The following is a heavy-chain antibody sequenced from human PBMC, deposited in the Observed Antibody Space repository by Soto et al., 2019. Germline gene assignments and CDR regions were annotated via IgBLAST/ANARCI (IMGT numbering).Heavy chain of an antibody. CDR3: ARDQDGGNPFDY. D-gene: IGHD2-15*01. J-gene: IGHJ4*02. V-gene: IGHV3-30-3*01. CDR1: GFTFSSYA. Sequence: LILSCADSGFTFSSYAMHWVRQAPGKGLECVAVISYDGSNKYYADSVNGRFTISRDNSNNTLYLQMNSLRAEDTAVYYCARDQDGGNPFDYWGQGTMVTVSS. CDR2: ISYDGSNK.